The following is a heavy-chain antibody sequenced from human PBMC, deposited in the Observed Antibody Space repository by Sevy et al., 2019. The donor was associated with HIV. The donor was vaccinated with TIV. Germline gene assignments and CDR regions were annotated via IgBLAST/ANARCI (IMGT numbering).Heavy chain of an antibody. D-gene: IGHD3-3*01. CDR3: AIQDYYDFWSGYSAALFFYGMDV. CDR1: GFTFSSYA. CDR2: ISYDGSNK. Sequence: GGSLRLSCAASGFTFSSYAMHWVRQAPGKGLEWVAVISYDGSNKYYADSVKGRFTISRDNSKNTLYLQMNSLRAEDTAVYYGAIQDYYDFWSGYSAALFFYGMDVWGQGTTVTVSS. J-gene: IGHJ6*02. V-gene: IGHV3-30*04.